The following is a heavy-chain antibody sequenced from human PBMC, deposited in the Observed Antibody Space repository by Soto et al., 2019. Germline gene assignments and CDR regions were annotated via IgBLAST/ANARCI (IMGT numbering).Heavy chain of an antibody. V-gene: IGHV3-30*18. Sequence: QVQLVESGGGVVQPGRSLRLSCAASGFPFSDYGIHWVRQAPDKGLEWVAVISSDGSNEYYADSVKGRFTISRDNSKNTVSLQMNSLTTEDSASYYCAKQISPYCSRVTCYDLYFYYAMDVWGQGTTVTVSS. CDR1: GFPFSDYG. CDR2: ISSDGSNE. CDR3: AKQISPYCSRVTCYDLYFYYAMDV. D-gene: IGHD2-2*01. J-gene: IGHJ6*02.